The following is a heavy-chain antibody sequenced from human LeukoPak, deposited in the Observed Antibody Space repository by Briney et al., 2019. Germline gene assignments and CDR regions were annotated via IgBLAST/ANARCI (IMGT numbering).Heavy chain of an antibody. CDR1: GFTFSSYE. V-gene: IGHV3-48*03. CDR3: ARDRYSSSPDY. D-gene: IGHD6-6*01. J-gene: IGHJ4*02. Sequence: GGSLRLSCAASGFTFSSYEMNWVRQAPGKGLEWVSYISSSGSTIYYADSVKGRFTISRDNAKNSLYLQMYSLRAEDTAVYYCARDRYSSSPDYWGQGTLATVSS. CDR2: ISSSGSTI.